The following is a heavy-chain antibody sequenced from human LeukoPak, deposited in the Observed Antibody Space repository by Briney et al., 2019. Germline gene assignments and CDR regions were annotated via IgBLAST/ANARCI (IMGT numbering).Heavy chain of an antibody. J-gene: IGHJ4*02. D-gene: IGHD1-26*01. V-gene: IGHV4-39*01. CDR3: ARIVGASDY. CDR2: IYYSGST. CDR1: GGSISSSSYY. Sequence: SETLSLTCTVSGGSISSSSYYWGWIRQPLGKGLEWIGSIYYSGSTYYNPSLKSRVTISVDTSRNQFSLKLSSVTAADTAVYYCARIVGASDYWGQGTLVTVSS.